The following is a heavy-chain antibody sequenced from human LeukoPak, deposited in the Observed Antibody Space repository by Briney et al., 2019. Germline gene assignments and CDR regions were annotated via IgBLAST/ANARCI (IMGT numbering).Heavy chain of an antibody. CDR3: ARVNYDILTGPLDDY. CDR1: GGSISSGGYY. J-gene: IGHJ4*02. D-gene: IGHD3-9*01. V-gene: IGHV4-30-2*01. CDR2: IYHSGST. Sequence: SETLSLTCTVSGGSISSGGYYWSWIRQPPGKGLEWIGYIYHSGSTYYNPSLKSRVTISVDRSKNQFSLKLSSVTAADTAVYYCARVNYDILTGPLDDYWGQGTLVTVSS.